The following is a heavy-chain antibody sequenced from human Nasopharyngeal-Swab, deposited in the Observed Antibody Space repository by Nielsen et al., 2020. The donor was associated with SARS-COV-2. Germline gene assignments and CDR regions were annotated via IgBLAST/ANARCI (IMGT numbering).Heavy chain of an antibody. D-gene: IGHD6-13*01. J-gene: IGHJ1*01. CDR3: ARVESSSWYFQH. CDR1: GFTFSSYW. CDR2: IKQDGSEK. V-gene: IGHV3-7*01. Sequence: GVLKISCAASGFTFSSYWMSWVRQAPGKGLEWVANIKQDGSEKYYVDSVKGRFTISRDNAKNSLYLQMNSLRAEDTAVYYCARVESSSWYFQHWGQGTLVTVPS.